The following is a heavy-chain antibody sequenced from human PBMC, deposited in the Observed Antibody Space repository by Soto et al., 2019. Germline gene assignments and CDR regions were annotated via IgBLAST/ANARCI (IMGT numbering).Heavy chain of an antibody. CDR3: ANDLWFGSHYDHYGIDV. J-gene: IGHJ6*02. CDR1: GFTFSSYG. Sequence: QVQLVESGGGVVQPGRSLRLSCAASGFTFSSYGMHWVRQAPGKGLEWVAIISYDGSNKYYADSVKGRFTISRDNSKNTLYLQMNSLRAEDTAVYYCANDLWFGSHYDHYGIDVWGQGTTVTVSS. D-gene: IGHD3-10*01. CDR2: ISYDGSNK. V-gene: IGHV3-30*18.